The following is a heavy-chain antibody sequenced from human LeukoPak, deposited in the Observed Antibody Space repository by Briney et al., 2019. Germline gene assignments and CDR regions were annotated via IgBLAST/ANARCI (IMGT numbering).Heavy chain of an antibody. J-gene: IGHJ4*02. V-gene: IGHV1-18*01. CDR3: ARLPAGRFGELMVPLDY. CDR2: ISAYNGNT. D-gene: IGHD3-10*01. CDR1: GYTFTSYG. Sequence: ASVKVSCKASGYTFTSYGISWVRQAPGQGLEWMGWISAYNGNTNYAQKLQGRVTMTTDTSTSTAYMELRSLRSDATAVYYCARLPAGRFGELMVPLDYWGQGTLVTVSS.